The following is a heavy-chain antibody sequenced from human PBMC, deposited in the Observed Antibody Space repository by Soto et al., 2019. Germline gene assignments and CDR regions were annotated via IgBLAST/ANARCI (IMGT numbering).Heavy chain of an antibody. CDR3: ARWAVPAAMGLSWFDP. Sequence: SVKVCCKASGGTFSSYAISWVRQAPGQGLEWMGGIIPIFGTANYAQKFQGRVTITADESTSTAYMELSSLRSEDTAVYYCARWAVPAAMGLSWFDPWGQGTLVTVSS. CDR1: GGTFSSYA. V-gene: IGHV1-69*13. J-gene: IGHJ5*02. D-gene: IGHD2-2*01. CDR2: IIPIFGTA.